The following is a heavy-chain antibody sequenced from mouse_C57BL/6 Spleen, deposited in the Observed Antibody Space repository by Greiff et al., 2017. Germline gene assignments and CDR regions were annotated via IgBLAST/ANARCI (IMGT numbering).Heavy chain of an antibody. Sequence: EVKLVESGGGLVQPGGSLKLSCAASGFTFSDYYMYWVRQTPEKRLEWVAYISNGGGSTYYPDTVKGRFTISRDNAKNTLYLQMSRLKSEDTAMYYCARLDDGYYESAMDYWGQGTSVTVSS. CDR2: ISNGGGST. V-gene: IGHV5-12*01. CDR3: ARLDDGYYESAMDY. D-gene: IGHD2-3*01. CDR1: GFTFSDYY. J-gene: IGHJ4*01.